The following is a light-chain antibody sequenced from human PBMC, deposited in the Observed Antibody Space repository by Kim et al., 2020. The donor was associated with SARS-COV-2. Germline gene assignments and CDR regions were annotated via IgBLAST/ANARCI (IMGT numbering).Light chain of an antibody. CDR2: AAS. Sequence: STVDIVKTSCTGREGTRRYLYCDKQRTGKDPKLLIYAASALQGEVPSRCCGSGYGTEFTLTISCLQSEEFATYYCQQYESYPRTFGQGTKVDIK. V-gene: IGKV1-8*01. CDR3: QQYESYPRT. CDR1: EGTRRY. J-gene: IGKJ1*01.